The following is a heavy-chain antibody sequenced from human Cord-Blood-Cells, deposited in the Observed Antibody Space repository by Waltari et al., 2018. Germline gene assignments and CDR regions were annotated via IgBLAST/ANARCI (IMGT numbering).Heavy chain of an antibody. D-gene: IGHD4-4*01. CDR1: GGTFSSYA. CDR3: ARGGYSNYYFDY. Sequence: QVQLVQSGAEAKKPGASVKVSCKASGGTFSSYAISWVRQAPGQGLEWMGRIIPILGIANYAQKFQGRVTITADKSTSTAYMELSSLRSEDTAVYYCARGGYSNYYFDYWGQGTLVTVSS. CDR2: IIPILGIA. V-gene: IGHV1-69*09. J-gene: IGHJ4*02.